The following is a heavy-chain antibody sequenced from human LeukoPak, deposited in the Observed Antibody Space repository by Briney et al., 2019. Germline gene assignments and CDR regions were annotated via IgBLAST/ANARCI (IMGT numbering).Heavy chain of an antibody. J-gene: IGHJ4*02. D-gene: IGHD3-10*01. CDR2: INHSGST. V-gene: IGHV4-34*01. CDR1: GGSFSGYY. CDR3: ARADGSGSYYSPTFDY. Sequence: SETLSLTCAVYGGSFSGYYWSWIRQPPGKGLEWIGEINHSGSTNYNPSLKSRVTISVDTSKNQFSLKLSSVTAADTAVYYCARADGSGSYYSPTFDYWGQGTLVTVSS.